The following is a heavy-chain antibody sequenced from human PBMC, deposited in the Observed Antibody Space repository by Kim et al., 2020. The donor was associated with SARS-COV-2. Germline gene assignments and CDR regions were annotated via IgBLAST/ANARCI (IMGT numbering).Heavy chain of an antibody. CDR3: ARAETRITIFGVVIILAFDN. Sequence: SETLSLTCTVSGGSISSGGYYWSWIRQHPGKGLEWIGYIYYSGSTYYNPSLKSRVTISVDTSKNQFSLKLSSVTAADTAVYYCARAETRITIFGVVIILAFDNW. J-gene: IGHJ3*02. V-gene: IGHV4-31*03. D-gene: IGHD3-3*01. CDR1: GGSISSGGYY. CDR2: IYYSGST.